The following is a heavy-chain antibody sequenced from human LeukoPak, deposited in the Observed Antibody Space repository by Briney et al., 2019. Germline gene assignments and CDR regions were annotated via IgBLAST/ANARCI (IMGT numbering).Heavy chain of an antibody. CDR3: ATDDPSGRSSSGVYYYYGMDV. D-gene: IGHD6-13*01. CDR1: GGSISSGGYY. Sequence: SETLSLTCTVSGGSISSGGYYWSWIRQPPGKGLEWIGEINHSGSTNYSPSLQGHVTISADKSISTAYLQWSSLKASDTATYYCATDDPSGRSSSGVYYYYGMDVWGQGTTVTVSS. CDR2: INHSGST. V-gene: IGHV4-39*07. J-gene: IGHJ6*02.